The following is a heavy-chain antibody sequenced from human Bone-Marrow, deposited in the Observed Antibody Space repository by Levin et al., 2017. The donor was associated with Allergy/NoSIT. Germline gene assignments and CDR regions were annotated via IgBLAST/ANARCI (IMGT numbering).Heavy chain of an antibody. CDR1: GYSFTGFY. V-gene: IGHV1-2*02. Sequence: ASVKVSCKASGYSFTGFYLHWIRQAPRQGLEWMGWISPNSGGTNYAQKFQGRVTMSRDTSISTAYMELSRLRSDDTAVYYCSRRPHYYDSSGYYGSHAFAIWGQGTMVTVSS. CDR2: ISPNSGGT. CDR3: SRRPHYYDSSGYYGSHAFAI. D-gene: IGHD3-22*01. J-gene: IGHJ3*02.